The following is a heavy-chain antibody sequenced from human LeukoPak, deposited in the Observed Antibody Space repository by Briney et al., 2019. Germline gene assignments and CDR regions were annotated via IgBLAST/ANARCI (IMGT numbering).Heavy chain of an antibody. D-gene: IGHD4-17*01. J-gene: IGHJ4*02. CDR1: GFTFSSYA. Sequence: PGGSLRLSCAASGFTFSSYAMSWVRQAPGKGLELVSAISGSGSSTYYVDSVKGRFTISRDNSKNTLYLQMNNLRAEDTALYYCAKDRRRTTVTSFDYWGQGTLVTVSS. CDR3: AKDRRRTTVTSFDY. V-gene: IGHV3-23*01. CDR2: ISGSGSST.